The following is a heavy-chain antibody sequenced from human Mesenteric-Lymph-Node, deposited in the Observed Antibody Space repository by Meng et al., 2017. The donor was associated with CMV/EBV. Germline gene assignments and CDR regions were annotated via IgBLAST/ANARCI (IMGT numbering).Heavy chain of an antibody. CDR1: GFTFSSYW. J-gene: IGHJ4*02. CDR3: ARMTFPKDLSSGGSRGY. D-gene: IGHD6-19*01. V-gene: IGHV3-74*01. CDR2: INSDGSNT. Sequence: GGLLRPSCAAFGFTFSSYWMHWVRQAPGKGLVWISRINSDGSNTNYANSVKGRFTISRDNAKNTLYMQMNSLRAEDTAVYYCARMTFPKDLSSGGSRGYWGQGTMVTVSS.